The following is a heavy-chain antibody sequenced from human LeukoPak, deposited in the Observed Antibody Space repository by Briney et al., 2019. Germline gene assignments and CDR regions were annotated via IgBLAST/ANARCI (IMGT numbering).Heavy chain of an antibody. CDR1: GGSISSYY. J-gene: IGHJ5*02. D-gene: IGHD3-10*01. Sequence: SETLSLTCTVSGGSISSYYWSWIRQPPGKGLEWIGYMSYSGSTNYNPSLKSRVTISVDTSKNQFSLKLSSVTAADTAVYYCARDRSMVRGVRGRDGFDPWGQGTLVTVSS. CDR3: ARDRSMVRGVRGRDGFDP. V-gene: IGHV4-59*01. CDR2: MSYSGST.